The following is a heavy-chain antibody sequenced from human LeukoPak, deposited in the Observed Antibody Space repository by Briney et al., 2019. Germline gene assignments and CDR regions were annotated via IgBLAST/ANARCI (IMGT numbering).Heavy chain of an antibody. CDR2: MNPNSGNT. D-gene: IGHD2-2*01. V-gene: IGHV1-8*01. CDR3: ASQLRSDYYYYGMDV. J-gene: IGHJ6*02. CDR1: GYTFTSYD. Sequence: ASVKVSCKASGYTFTSYDINWVRQATGQGLEWMGWMNPNSGNTGYAQKFQGRVTMTRNTSISTAYMELSSLISEDTAVYYCASQLRSDYYYYGMDVWGQGTTVTVSS.